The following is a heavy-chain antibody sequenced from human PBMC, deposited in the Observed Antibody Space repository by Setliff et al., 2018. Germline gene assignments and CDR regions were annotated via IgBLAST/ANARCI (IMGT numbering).Heavy chain of an antibody. Sequence: TLSLTCTVSGGSISSYYWSWIRQPPGKELEWIAYVYYTGDTYYNPSLKSRVSISMDTSKNQVSLNLSSVTAADTAVYYCAGSHGSGGYYSNSPYYFHYWGQGTLVTVSS. J-gene: IGHJ4*02. V-gene: IGHV4-59*03. CDR3: AGSHGSGGYYSNSPYYFHY. CDR2: VYYTGDT. CDR1: GGSISSYY. D-gene: IGHD3-10*01.